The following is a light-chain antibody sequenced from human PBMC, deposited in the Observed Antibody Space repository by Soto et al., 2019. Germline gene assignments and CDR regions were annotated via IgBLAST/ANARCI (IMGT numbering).Light chain of an antibody. CDR3: QQYNSWT. CDR2: DAS. J-gene: IGKJ1*01. V-gene: IGKV1-5*01. Sequence: DIQMTQSPSTLSASVGDRVTITCRASQSISSWLAWYQQKPGKAPKLLIYDASSLESGVPSSFSGSGSGTEFTPTISSLQPDDFATYYCQQYNSWTFGQGTKVEIK. CDR1: QSISSW.